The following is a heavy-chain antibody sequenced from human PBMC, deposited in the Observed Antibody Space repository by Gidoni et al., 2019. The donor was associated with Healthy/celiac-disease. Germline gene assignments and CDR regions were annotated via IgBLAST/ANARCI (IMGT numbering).Heavy chain of an antibody. CDR3: ATGTYSYGPSNFFDY. J-gene: IGHJ4*02. CDR2: LYYSGST. CDR1: GGSISSYY. Sequence: QVQLQESGPGLVKPSETLSLTCTVPGGSISSYYWRWIRQPPGKGLAWIGYLYYSGSTNYNPSLKSRVTISVDTSKNQCSLRLSSVTAADTAVYYCATGTYSYGPSNFFDYWGQGTLVTVSS. V-gene: IGHV4-59*01. D-gene: IGHD5-18*01.